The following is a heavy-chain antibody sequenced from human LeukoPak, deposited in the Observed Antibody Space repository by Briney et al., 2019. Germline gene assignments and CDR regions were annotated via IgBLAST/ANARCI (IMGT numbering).Heavy chain of an antibody. D-gene: IGHD2-21*02. CDR3: ARYYCSGVCYNFDY. Sequence: SETLSLTCTVSGGSISGYVWSWIRQPPGKGLEWIGYIFHSGSTNYNPSLKSRVTISVDTSKNQFSLKLSSVTAADTAVYYCARYYCSGVCYNFDYWGQGTWSPSPQ. V-gene: IGHV4-59*08. J-gene: IGHJ4*02. CDR1: GGSISGYV. CDR2: IFHSGST.